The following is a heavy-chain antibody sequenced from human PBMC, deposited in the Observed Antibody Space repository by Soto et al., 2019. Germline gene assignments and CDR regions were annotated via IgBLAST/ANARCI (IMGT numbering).Heavy chain of an antibody. V-gene: IGHV3-23*01. CDR2: ISDSGDRT. D-gene: IGHD3-16*02. J-gene: IGHJ3*01. Sequence: WGSLRVSCASSGFTLSMSAVNWVRQAPGKGLEWVSYISDSGDRTYYADSVKGRFTISRDRSKNTVSLQMDSLRAEDTAVYYCAKDRGIIVTAGDAFDVWGQGTKVTVSS. CDR3: AKDRGIIVTAGDAFDV. CDR1: GFTLSMSA.